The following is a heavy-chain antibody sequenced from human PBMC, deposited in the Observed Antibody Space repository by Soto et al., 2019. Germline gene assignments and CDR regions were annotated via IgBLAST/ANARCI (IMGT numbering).Heavy chain of an antibody. CDR3: ARESYDSSGYYSYYFDY. CDR1: GGSISSSNW. Sequence: SSETLSLTCAVSGGSISSSNWWSWVRQPPGKGLEWIGEIYHSGSTNYNPSLKSRVTISVDKSKNQFSLKLSSVTAADTAVYYCARESYDSSGYYSYYFDYWGQGTLVTVSS. CDR2: IYHSGST. J-gene: IGHJ4*02. V-gene: IGHV4-4*02. D-gene: IGHD3-22*01.